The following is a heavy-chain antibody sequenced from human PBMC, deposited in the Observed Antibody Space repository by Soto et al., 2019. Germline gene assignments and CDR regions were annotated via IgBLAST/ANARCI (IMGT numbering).Heavy chain of an antibody. CDR1: GFTFSSYG. J-gene: IGHJ4*02. D-gene: IGHD3-10*01. Sequence: QVQLVESGGGVVQPGRSLRLSCAASGFTFSSYGMHWVRQAPGKGLEWVAVISYDGSNKYYADSVKRRFTISRENSKNTLYLQINGLRAEDTAVYYCVPWFGAFDYWGQGTLVTVSS. CDR2: ISYDGSNK. V-gene: IGHV3-30*03. CDR3: VPWFGAFDY.